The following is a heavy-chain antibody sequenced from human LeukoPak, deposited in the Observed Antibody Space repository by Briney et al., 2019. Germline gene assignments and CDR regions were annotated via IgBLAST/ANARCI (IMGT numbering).Heavy chain of an antibody. J-gene: IGHJ4*02. V-gene: IGHV3-23*01. CDR1: GFTFSSYA. Sequence: GGSLRLSCAASGFTFSSYAMSWVRQAPGKGLEWVSSISNSGGRTFYTDSVKGRFTISRDNSKNTLYLQMNSLRAEDTAVYYCARVPRYYYDSSGYLDYWGQGTLVTVSS. CDR2: ISNSGGRT. D-gene: IGHD3-22*01. CDR3: ARVPRYYYDSSGYLDY.